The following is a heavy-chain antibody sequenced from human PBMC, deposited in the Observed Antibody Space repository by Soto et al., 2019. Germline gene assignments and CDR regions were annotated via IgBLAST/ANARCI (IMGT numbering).Heavy chain of an antibody. V-gene: IGHV3-11*01. CDR2: ISSSGSTI. Sequence: PXESLRLSCAASGFTFSDYYMSWIRQAPGKGLEWVSYISSSGSTIYYADSVKGRFTISRDNAKNSLYLQMNSLRAEDTAVYYCARESYSSGWFDYWGQGTLVTVSS. CDR1: GFTFSDYY. D-gene: IGHD6-19*01. J-gene: IGHJ4*02. CDR3: ARESYSSGWFDY.